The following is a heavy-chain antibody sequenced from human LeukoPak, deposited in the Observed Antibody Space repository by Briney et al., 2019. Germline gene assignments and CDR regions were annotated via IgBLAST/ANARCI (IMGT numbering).Heavy chain of an antibody. CDR2: INHSGST. V-gene: IGHV4-34*01. CDR3: ASSFIWFGDLAPLRY. D-gene: IGHD3-10*01. J-gene: IGHJ4*02. Sequence: SETLSLTCAVYGGSFSGYYWSWIRQPPGKELEWIGEINHSGSTNYNPSLKSRVTISVDTSKNQFSLKLSSVTAADTAVYYCASSFIWFGDLAPLRYWGQGTLVTVSS. CDR1: GGSFSGYY.